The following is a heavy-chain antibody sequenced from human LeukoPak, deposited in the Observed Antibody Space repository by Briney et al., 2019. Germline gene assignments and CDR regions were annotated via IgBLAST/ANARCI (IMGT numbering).Heavy chain of an antibody. CDR3: ATTTVTTGVAFDI. CDR2: INPNSGGT. J-gene: IGHJ3*02. Sequence: GASVKVSCKASGYTFTGYYMHWVRQAPGQGLEWMGWINPNSGGTNYAQKFQGRVTLTRDTSISTAYMELSRLRSDDTAVYYCATTTVTTGVAFDIWGQGTMVTVSS. D-gene: IGHD4-17*01. V-gene: IGHV1-2*02. CDR1: GYTFTGYY.